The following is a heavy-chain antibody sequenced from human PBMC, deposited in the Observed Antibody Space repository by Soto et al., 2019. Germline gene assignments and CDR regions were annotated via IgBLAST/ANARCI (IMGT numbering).Heavy chain of an antibody. CDR2: MQPSTGRT. J-gene: IGHJ4*02. CDR3: ARGVSAGVDY. Sequence: ASVKVSCKASGYSFTNYHIHWVRQAPGQGLEWLGRMQPSTGRTSYAQKFQGRVTMTRDTSINTAYMELTTLTSDDTAFYYCARGVSAGVDYWGQGTLVTVSS. CDR1: GYSFTNYH. D-gene: IGHD1-26*01. V-gene: IGHV1-8*02.